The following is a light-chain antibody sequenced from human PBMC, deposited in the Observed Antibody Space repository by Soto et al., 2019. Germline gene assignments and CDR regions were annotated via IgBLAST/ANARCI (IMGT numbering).Light chain of an antibody. CDR2: GAS. CDR3: QQYGSSPST. J-gene: IGKJ2*02. V-gene: IGKV3-20*01. CDR1: QSVSSSY. Sequence: EIVLTQSPGTLSLSPGERATLSCRASQSVSSSYLAWYQQKPGQAPRLLIYGASSRATGIPERFSGRGSGTDFTLTISRLEPEDFAVYYCQQYGSSPSTFGQGTKLEVK.